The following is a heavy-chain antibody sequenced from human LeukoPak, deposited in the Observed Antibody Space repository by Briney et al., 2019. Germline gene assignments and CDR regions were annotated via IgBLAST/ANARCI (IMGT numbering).Heavy chain of an antibody. J-gene: IGHJ5*02. CDR2: IYYGGYT. V-gene: IGHV4-39*01. CDR3: ARGHKYDFWSGTNWFDP. D-gene: IGHD3-3*01. CDR1: GGSISSNNYY. Sequence: SETLSLTCTVSGGSISSNNYYWGWIRQPPGKGLEWIGSIYYGGYTYYNPSLKSRVTISVDTSKNQFSLKLSSVTAADTAVYYCARGHKYDFWSGTNWFDPWGQGTLVTVSS.